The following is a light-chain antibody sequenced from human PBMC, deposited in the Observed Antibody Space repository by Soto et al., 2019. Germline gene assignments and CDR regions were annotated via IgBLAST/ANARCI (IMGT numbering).Light chain of an antibody. CDR2: AAS. CDR3: QQYYSYPLT. Sequence: DIQLTQSPSTLSASVVDRVTLTCLASQSLNTRLAWYQQRPGKAPKLLIYAASTLQSGVPSRFSGSGSGTDFTLTISCLQSEDFATYYCQQYYSYPLTFGGGTKVDIK. V-gene: IGKV1-5*01. CDR1: QSLNTR. J-gene: IGKJ4*01.